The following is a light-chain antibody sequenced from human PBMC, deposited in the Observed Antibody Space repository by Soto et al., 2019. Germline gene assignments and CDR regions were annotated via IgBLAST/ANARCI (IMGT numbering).Light chain of an antibody. CDR2: DAS. J-gene: IGKJ4*01. CDR3: QQYTNWPLT. Sequence: EIVLTQSPATLSVSPGERATLSWRASHIVSNNLAWYQQKPGQAPRLLIYDASTRATGIPARFSGSGSGTEFTLTISSLQSEDFAVYYCQQYTNWPLTFGGGTKVEIK. V-gene: IGKV3-15*01. CDR1: HIVSNN.